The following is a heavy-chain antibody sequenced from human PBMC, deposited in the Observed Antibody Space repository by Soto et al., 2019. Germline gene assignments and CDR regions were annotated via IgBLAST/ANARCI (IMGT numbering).Heavy chain of an antibody. CDR3: ARVIKRGYFDY. CDR1: GFTVSSNY. V-gene: IGHV3-53*02. J-gene: IGHJ4*02. Sequence: EVQLVETGGGLIQPGGSLRLSCAASGFTVSSNYMSWVRQAPGKGLVWVSVIYSGGSTYYADSVKGRFTISRDNSKNTLDLQINSLSSEDTAVYYCARVIKRGYFDYWGQGTLVTVSS. D-gene: IGHD3-16*02. CDR2: IYSGGST.